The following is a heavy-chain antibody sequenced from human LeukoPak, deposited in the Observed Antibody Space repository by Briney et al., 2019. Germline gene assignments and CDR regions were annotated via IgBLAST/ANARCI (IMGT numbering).Heavy chain of an antibody. CDR3: ARGSIAARYFDY. Sequence: PGGSLRLSCAASGFTFSNYWMSWVRQAPGKGLEWVANIKQDGSERYSVDSVKGRFTISRDNAKNALYLQMNSLRAEDTAVYYCARGSIAARYFDYWGQGTLVTVSS. D-gene: IGHD6-6*01. CDR1: GFTFSNYW. CDR2: IKQDGSER. J-gene: IGHJ4*02. V-gene: IGHV3-7*01.